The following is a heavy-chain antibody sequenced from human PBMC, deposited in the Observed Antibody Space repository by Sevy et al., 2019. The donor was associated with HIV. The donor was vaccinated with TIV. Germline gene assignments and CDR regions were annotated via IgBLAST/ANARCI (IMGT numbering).Heavy chain of an antibody. J-gene: IGHJ4*02. D-gene: IGHD2-8*01. CDR2: ISYDGTYK. V-gene: IGHV3-30-3*01. Sequence: GGSLRLSCAVSGFSFSHYAFHWVRQAPGKGLEWVSLISYDGTYKYYADSVKGLFTISRDNSKNTLYLQMHSLRGNDTAVYYCARVAVSYCTNDCYHRFDYWGPGALVTVSS. CDR3: ARVAVSYCTNDCYHRFDY. CDR1: GFSFSHYA.